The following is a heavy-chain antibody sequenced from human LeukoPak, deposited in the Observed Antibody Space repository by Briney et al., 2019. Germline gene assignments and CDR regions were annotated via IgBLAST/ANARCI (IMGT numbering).Heavy chain of an antibody. D-gene: IGHD1-26*01. V-gene: IGHV3-11*01. CDR3: AREWSAFGI. CDR2: FSGSDSHI. CDR1: GFTFSDYY. J-gene: IGHJ3*02. Sequence: GGSLRLSCVASGFTFSDYYMHWIRLAPGKGLEWVSFFSGSDSHIYYADSVKGRFTISRDNAKNSLYLQMNSLRDDDTAVYYCAREWSAFGIWGQGTTVTVSS.